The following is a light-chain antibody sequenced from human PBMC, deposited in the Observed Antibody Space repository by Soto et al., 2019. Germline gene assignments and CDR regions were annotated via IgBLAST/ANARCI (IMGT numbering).Light chain of an antibody. J-gene: IGLJ1*01. V-gene: IGLV1-44*01. CDR2: NNN. CDR3: AAWDDSLNRYV. Sequence: QSVLTQPPSASGTPGQRVTISCSGGSSNIGTNAVNWYQQLPGTAPKLLIYNNNQRPSGVPDRFSGSKSGTSASLAISGLQSEDEADYCCAAWDDSLNRYVFGTGTKLTVL. CDR1: SSNIGTNA.